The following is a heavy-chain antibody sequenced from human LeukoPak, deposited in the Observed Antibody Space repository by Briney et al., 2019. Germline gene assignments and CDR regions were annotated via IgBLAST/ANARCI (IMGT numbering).Heavy chain of an antibody. Sequence: SETLSLTCTVSGGSLSSGGYSWSWIRQPPGRGLEWIGYIYHSGSTYYNPSLKSRVTISVDRSKNQFSLKLSSVTAADTAVYYCARGGIGSNFDYWGQGTLVTVSS. D-gene: IGHD1-26*01. CDR1: GGSLSSGGYS. V-gene: IGHV4-30-2*01. CDR2: IYHSGST. CDR3: ARGGIGSNFDY. J-gene: IGHJ4*02.